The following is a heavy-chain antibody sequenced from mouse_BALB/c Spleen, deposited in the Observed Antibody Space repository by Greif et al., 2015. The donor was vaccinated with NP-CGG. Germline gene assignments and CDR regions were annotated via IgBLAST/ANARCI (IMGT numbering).Heavy chain of an antibody. J-gene: IGHJ3*01. CDR1: GFNIKDYY. Sequence: EVKLQESGAELVRSGASVKLSCTASGFNIKDYYMHWVKQRPEQGLEWIGWIDPENGDTEYAPKFQGKATMTADTSSNTAYLQLSSLTSEDTAVYYCNYPVRSLFAYWGQGTLVTVSA. V-gene: IGHV14-4*02. CDR2: IDPENGDT. CDR3: NYPVRSLFAY.